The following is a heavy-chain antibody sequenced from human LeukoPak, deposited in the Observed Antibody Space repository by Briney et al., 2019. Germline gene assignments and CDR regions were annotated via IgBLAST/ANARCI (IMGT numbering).Heavy chain of an antibody. CDR1: GFTFTSSA. D-gene: IGHD4-17*01. CDR2: IVVGSGNT. Sequence: GASVKVSCKASGFTFTSSAMQWVRQARGQRLAWIGWIVVGSGNTNYAQKFQERVTITRDMSTSTAYMELSSLGSEDTAVYYCAADYGDFGAFDYWGQGTLVTVSS. CDR3: AADYGDFGAFDY. V-gene: IGHV1-58*02. J-gene: IGHJ4*02.